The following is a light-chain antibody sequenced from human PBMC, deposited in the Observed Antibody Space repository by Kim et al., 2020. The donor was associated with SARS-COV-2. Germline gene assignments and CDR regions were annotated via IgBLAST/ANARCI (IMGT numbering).Light chain of an antibody. Sequence: AYVGDRVTRTCLANQSISSWLAWYQQKTGKDPKLLIDDASSLESGVPSRFSGSGSGTEFTLTISSLQPDDFATYYCQQYNSYPLTFGRGTKVDIK. J-gene: IGKJ4*01. V-gene: IGKV1-5*01. CDR2: DAS. CDR1: QSISSW. CDR3: QQYNSYPLT.